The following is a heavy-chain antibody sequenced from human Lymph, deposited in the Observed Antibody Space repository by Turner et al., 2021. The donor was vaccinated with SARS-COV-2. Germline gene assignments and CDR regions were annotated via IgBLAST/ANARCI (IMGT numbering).Heavy chain of an antibody. V-gene: IGHV1-8*01. CDR3: ARAAQWTVWFDP. CDR1: GYTFTSYD. Sequence: VPLLPSAAEVKQPGASVKFSCQASGYTFTSYDINWVRQATGQGLEWMGWMNPNSGNTGYAQKVQGRVTMTRNNSKSTAYMELSSLRSEDTAVYYCARAAQWTVWFDPWGQGTLVTVSS. J-gene: IGHJ5*02. CDR2: MNPNSGNT. D-gene: IGHD6-19*01.